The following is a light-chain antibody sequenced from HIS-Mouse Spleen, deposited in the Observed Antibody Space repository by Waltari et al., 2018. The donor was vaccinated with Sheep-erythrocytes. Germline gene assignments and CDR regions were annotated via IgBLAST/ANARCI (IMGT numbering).Light chain of an antibody. CDR2: DAS. CDR1: QSVSSY. V-gene: IGKV3-11*01. Sequence: EIVLTQSPATLSLSPGERATLSCRASQSVSSYLAWYQQKPGQAPSPLISDASNRATGIPARFSGSGSGTDFTLTISSLEPEDFAVYYCQQRSNWYTFGQGTKLEIK. CDR3: QQRSNWYT. J-gene: IGKJ2*01.